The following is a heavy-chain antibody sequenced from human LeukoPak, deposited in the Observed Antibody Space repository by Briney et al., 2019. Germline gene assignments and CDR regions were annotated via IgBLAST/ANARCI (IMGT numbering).Heavy chain of an antibody. CDR3: ARDRWGYCSSTSCYSQYFQH. CDR1: GFTFSDFY. V-gene: IGHV3-11*04. Sequence: GGSLRLSCAASGFTFSDFYMSWIRQAPGKGLEWLSYISNIGSTIYYADSVKGRFTISRDNAKNSLYLQIHSLRAEDTAVYYCARDRWGYCSSTSCYSQYFQHWGQGTPVTVSS. D-gene: IGHD2-2*01. J-gene: IGHJ1*01. CDR2: ISNIGSTI.